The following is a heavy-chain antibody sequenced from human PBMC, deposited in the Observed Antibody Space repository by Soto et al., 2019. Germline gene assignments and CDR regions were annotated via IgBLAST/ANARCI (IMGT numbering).Heavy chain of an antibody. CDR3: ARVGNIGRDTATVLYP. D-gene: IGHD5-18*01. Sequence: SETLSLTCTVSGGSISSGGYYWSWIRQHPGKGLEWIGYIYYSGSTYYNPSLKSRVTISVDTSKNQFSLKLSSVTAADTAVYYCARVGNIGRDTATVLYPWGQGTLVT. CDR2: IYYSGST. CDR1: GGSISSGGYY. J-gene: IGHJ5*02. V-gene: IGHV4-31*03.